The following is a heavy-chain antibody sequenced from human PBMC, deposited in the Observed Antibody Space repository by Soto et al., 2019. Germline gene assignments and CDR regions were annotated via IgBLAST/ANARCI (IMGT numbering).Heavy chain of an antibody. CDR2: IYYSGST. Sequence: SETLSLTCTVSGGSISSYYWSWIRQPPGKGLEWIGYIYYSGSTNYNPSLKSRVTISVDTSKNQFSLKLSSVTAADTAVYYRARGRYCSGGSCYSDWFDPWGQGTLVTVSS. CDR3: ARGRYCSGGSCYSDWFDP. J-gene: IGHJ5*02. V-gene: IGHV4-59*01. CDR1: GGSISSYY. D-gene: IGHD2-15*01.